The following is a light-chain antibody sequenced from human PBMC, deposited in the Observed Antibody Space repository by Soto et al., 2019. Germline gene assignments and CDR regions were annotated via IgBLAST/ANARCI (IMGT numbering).Light chain of an antibody. CDR1: QTISTS. CDR3: QQANSFPIT. Sequence: DIQMTQSPSSLSASVGDRVTITCRASQTISTSVSWYQQKPGKAPKPLIYAASSLRSGVPSRFSGSGSGTEFTLTISSLQPEDCAIYFCQQANSFPITFGQGTRLEIK. V-gene: IGKV1-39*01. CDR2: AAS. J-gene: IGKJ5*01.